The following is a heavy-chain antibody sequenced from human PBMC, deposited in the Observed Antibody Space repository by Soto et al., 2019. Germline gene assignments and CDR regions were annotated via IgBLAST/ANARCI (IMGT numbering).Heavy chain of an antibody. CDR2: ISVYNGDA. CDR3: ARTDSGGYVPPLDY. V-gene: IGHV1-18*01. D-gene: IGHD4-17*01. CDR1: GYTFTNYG. J-gene: IGHJ4*02. Sequence: QVQLVQSGAEVKKPGASVKVSCKASGYTFTNYGISWVRQAPGQGLEWMGTISVYNGDANYAQNLQGRVTMTTDTSKSTAYTDLTSLTADDTAVYYCARTDSGGYVPPLDYWGPGTLGTVSS.